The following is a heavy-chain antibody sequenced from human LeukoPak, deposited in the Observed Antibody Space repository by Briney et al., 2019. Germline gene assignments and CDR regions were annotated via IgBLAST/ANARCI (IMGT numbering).Heavy chain of an antibody. CDR1: GGSISSGSFS. D-gene: IGHD1-14*01. CDR2: IYPTGST. Sequence: SETLSLTCTVSGGSISSGSFSWSWIRQPAGKGLELIGRIYPTGSTNYNPSLKSRVTISLDTSKNQFSLKLTSVTAADTAVYYCAKMHPFPENWFDPWGQGTLVTVSS. V-gene: IGHV4-61*02. J-gene: IGHJ5*02. CDR3: AKMHPFPENWFDP.